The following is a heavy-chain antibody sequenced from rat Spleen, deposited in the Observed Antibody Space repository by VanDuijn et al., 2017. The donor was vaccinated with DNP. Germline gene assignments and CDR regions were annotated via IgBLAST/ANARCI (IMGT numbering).Heavy chain of an antibody. CDR2: ITSSGST. J-gene: IGHJ2*01. Sequence: EVQVQESGPGLVKPSQSLSLTCSVTDYSITSNYWGWIRKFPGNKMEWIGHITSSGSTSYNPSPKSRISITRDTSKNHFFLQLNSVTTEDTATYYCGRYGLRVYFEYWGQGVMVTVSS. CDR1: DYSITSNY. V-gene: IGHV3-1*01. CDR3: GRYGLRVYFEY. D-gene: IGHD1-7*01.